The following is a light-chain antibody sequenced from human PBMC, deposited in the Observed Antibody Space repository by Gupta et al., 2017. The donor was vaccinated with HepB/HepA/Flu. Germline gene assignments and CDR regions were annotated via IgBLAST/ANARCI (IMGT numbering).Light chain of an antibody. CDR3: FSYAGSYV. V-gene: IGLV2-11*01. CDR2: DVS. CDR1: SSDGGGYNY. J-gene: IGLJ1*01. Sequence: QSALTQTRSVSGSPGQSVTISCPGTSSDGGGYNYVSWYQQLPGKAPKLMIYDVSKRPAGVPDRCSGSKSGNTASLTISWLQAEDEADYYCFSYAGSYVFGSGTKVTVL.